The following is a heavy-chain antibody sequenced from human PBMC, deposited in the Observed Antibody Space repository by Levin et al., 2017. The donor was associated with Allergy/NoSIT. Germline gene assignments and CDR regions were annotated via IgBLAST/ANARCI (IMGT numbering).Heavy chain of an antibody. CDR3: AMGGYSGYDALDY. CDR1: GFTFSSYA. V-gene: IGHV3-23*01. CDR2: ISGSGGST. Sequence: GGSLRLSCAASGFTFSSYAMSWVRQAPGKGLEWVSAISGSGGSTYYADSVKGRFTISRDNSKNTLYLQMNSLRAEDTAVYYCAMGGYSGYDALDYWGQGTLVTVSS. J-gene: IGHJ4*02. D-gene: IGHD5-12*01.